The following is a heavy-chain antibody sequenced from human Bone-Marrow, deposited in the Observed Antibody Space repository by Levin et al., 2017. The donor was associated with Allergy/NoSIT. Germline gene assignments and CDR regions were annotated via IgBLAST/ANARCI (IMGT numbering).Heavy chain of an antibody. CDR3: ARDLESRDILTGYYGQYDY. Sequence: GGSLRLSCAASGFIFSDYYMSWVRQAPGKGLEWISYISSGSGYINYADSVKDRFTISRDNAKSALYLQMNSLRAEDTAVYYCARDLESRDILTGYYGQYDYWGQGTLVTVSS. V-gene: IGHV3-11*05. J-gene: IGHJ4*02. CDR1: GFIFSDYY. D-gene: IGHD3-9*01. CDR2: ISSGSGYI.